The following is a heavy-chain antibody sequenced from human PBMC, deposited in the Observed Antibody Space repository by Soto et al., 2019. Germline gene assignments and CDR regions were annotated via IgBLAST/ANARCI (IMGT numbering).Heavy chain of an antibody. CDR3: AKDTYSRSWYF. J-gene: IGHJ4*02. Sequence: PGGSLRLSCAASGFTFTSYLMTWVRQAPGKGLEWVSSIDKSGGDTYYADSVKGRFTISRDNSKNTLYLQMNGLRAEDTALYYCAKDTYSRSWYFWGQGALVTVSS. V-gene: IGHV3-23*05. CDR2: IDKSGGDT. CDR1: GFTFTSYL. D-gene: IGHD2-2*01.